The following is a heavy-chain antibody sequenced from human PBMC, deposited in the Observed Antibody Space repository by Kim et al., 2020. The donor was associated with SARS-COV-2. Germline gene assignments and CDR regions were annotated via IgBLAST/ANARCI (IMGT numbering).Heavy chain of an antibody. CDR3: ARDRSNYYGSGSSFDY. V-gene: IGHV3-74*01. CDR1: GFTFSSYW. Sequence: GGSLRLSCAASGFTFSSYWMHWVRQAPGKGLVWVSRINSDGSSTSYADSVKGRFTISRDNAKNTLYPQMNSLRAEDTAVYYCARDRSNYYGSGSSFDYWGQGTLVTVSS. CDR2: INSDGSST. J-gene: IGHJ4*02. D-gene: IGHD3-10*01.